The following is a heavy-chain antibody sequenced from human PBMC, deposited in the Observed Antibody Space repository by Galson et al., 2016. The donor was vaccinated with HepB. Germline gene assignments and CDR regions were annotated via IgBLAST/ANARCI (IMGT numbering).Heavy chain of an antibody. D-gene: IGHD1-26*01. CDR1: GASISNNYW. CDR3: ARGTLGTTATMAFDY. Sequence: SETLSLTCAVSGASISNNYWWSWVRQSPEKGLEWIGEIYQTGTANYNPSFTSRATISVDTSKNQISLRLDSVTAADPAVYYCARGTLGTTATMAFDYWGQGTLVSVSS. CDR2: IYQTGTA. V-gene: IGHV4-4*02. J-gene: IGHJ4*02.